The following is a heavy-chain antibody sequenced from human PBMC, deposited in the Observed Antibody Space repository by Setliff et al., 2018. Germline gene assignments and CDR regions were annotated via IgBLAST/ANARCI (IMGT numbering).Heavy chain of an antibody. CDR3: ARCITIFGVVIPNAFDY. Sequence: SGPTLVNPTPPLTLTCTFSGFSLSTSGVGVGWIRQPPGKALEWLALIYWDDDKRYSPSLKSRLTITKDTSKNLVVLTMTNMDPVDTATYYCARCITIFGVVIPNAFDYWGQGTLVTVSS. J-gene: IGHJ4*02. CDR1: GFSLSTSGVG. D-gene: IGHD3-3*01. CDR2: IYWDDDK. V-gene: IGHV2-5*02.